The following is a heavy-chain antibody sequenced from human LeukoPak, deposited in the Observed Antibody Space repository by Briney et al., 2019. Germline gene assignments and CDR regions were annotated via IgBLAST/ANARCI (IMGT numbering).Heavy chain of an antibody. V-gene: IGHV3-21*01. CDR2: ISSSSSYI. D-gene: IGHD2-2*01. Sequence: PGGSLRLSCAASGFTFSSYSMNWVRQAPGKGLEWVSSISSSSSYIYYADSVKGRFTISRDNAKNSLYLQMNSLRAEDTAVYYCAREGGYQLPIDYWGQGTLVTVSS. J-gene: IGHJ4*02. CDR1: GFTFSSYS. CDR3: AREGGYQLPIDY.